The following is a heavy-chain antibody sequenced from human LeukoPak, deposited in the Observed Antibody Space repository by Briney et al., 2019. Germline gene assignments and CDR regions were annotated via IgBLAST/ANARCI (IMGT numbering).Heavy chain of an antibody. Sequence: SETLSLTCTVSGVSISSSSYYWVWIRQPPGKGLEWIGSIYYSGSTYYNPSLKSRVTISVDTSRNQFSLKLSSVTAADTAVYYCAMYTAMVRVDYWGQGTLVTVSS. D-gene: IGHD5-18*01. CDR2: IYYSGST. J-gene: IGHJ4*02. V-gene: IGHV4-39*01. CDR3: AMYTAMVRVDY. CDR1: GVSISSSSYY.